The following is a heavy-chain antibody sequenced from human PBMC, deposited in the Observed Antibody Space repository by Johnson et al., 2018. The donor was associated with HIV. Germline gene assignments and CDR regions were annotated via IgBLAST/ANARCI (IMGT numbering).Heavy chain of an antibody. J-gene: IGHJ3*02. D-gene: IGHD6-19*01. CDR2: MWYDGSQI. CDR1: GFSTKSNG. V-gene: IGHV3-33*06. Sequence: HVQLVESGGGEGKSGRGRKGTWAEAGFSTKSNGMHWVRQAPGKGLEWVAIMWYDGSQIGYADSVKGRFTISRDNSKNTLYLQMNSLRAEDTAVYYCAKIIGYSSGFEIWGQGTMVTVSS. CDR3: AKIIGYSSGFEI.